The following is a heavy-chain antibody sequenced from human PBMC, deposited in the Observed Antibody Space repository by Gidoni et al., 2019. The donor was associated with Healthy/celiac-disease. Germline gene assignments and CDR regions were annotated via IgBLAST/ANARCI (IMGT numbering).Heavy chain of an antibody. CDR1: GFTFSSYA. D-gene: IGHD3-3*01. CDR2: ISGSGGST. V-gene: IGHV3-23*01. J-gene: IGHJ6*02. Sequence: EVQLLESGGGLVQPGGSLRLSCPASGFTFSSYAMSWVRQAPGKGLEWVSAISGSGGSTYYEDSVKGRFTISRDNSKNTLYLQMNSLRAEDTAVYYCAKDLRFLESGDVWGQGTTVTVSS. CDR3: AKDLRFLESGDV.